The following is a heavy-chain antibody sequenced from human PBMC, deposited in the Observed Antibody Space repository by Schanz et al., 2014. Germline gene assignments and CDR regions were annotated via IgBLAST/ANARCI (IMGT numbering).Heavy chain of an antibody. V-gene: IGHV3-30*03. CDR1: GFGFSSYS. Sequence: VQLVESGGGLIQPGGSLRLSCAASGFGFSSYSMNWVRQAPGKGLEWVAFVPFDGSQKFYADSVKGRFTISRDNAKNTLYLQMNTLRAEDTAVYYCARKMKLGVYGGKGHDSLDIWGQGTMVTDSS. CDR3: ARKMKLGVYGGKGHDSLDI. D-gene: IGHD4-17*01. CDR2: VPFDGSQK. J-gene: IGHJ3*02.